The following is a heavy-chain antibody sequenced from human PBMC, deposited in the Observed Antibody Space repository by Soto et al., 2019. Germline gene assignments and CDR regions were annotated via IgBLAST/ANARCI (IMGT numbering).Heavy chain of an antibody. V-gene: IGHV3-23*01. Sequence: GGSLRLSCAASGFTFSTYTMSWVRQAPGKGLEWDSVISGSGGSPSYADSVQGRFTISRDNPKNTLYLQMSSLRVEDTAMYYCAKARCSTTNCYVPDYWGQGTLVTVSS. CDR1: GFTFSTYT. CDR2: ISGSGGSP. J-gene: IGHJ4*02. D-gene: IGHD2-2*01. CDR3: AKARCSTTNCYVPDY.